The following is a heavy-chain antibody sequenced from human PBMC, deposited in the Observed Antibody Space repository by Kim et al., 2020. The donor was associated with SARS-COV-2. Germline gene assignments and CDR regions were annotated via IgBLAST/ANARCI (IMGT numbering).Heavy chain of an antibody. CDR2: ISSSSSYI. Sequence: GGSLRLSCAASGFTFSSYSMNWVRQAPGKGLEWVSSISSSSSYIYYADSVKGRFTISRDNAKNSLYLQMNSLRAEDTAVYYCARDSQLWFGEWNFDYWGQGTLVTVS. CDR1: GFTFSSYS. CDR3: ARDSQLWFGEWNFDY. J-gene: IGHJ4*02. V-gene: IGHV3-21*01. D-gene: IGHD3-10*01.